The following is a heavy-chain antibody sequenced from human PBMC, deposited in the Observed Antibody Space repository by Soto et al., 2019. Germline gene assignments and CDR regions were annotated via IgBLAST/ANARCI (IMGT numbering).Heavy chain of an antibody. CDR2: ISAYNGNT. CDR3: ARDSPPVDY. Sequence: QVQLVQSGAEVKKPGASVKVSCKASGYTFTNYGISWVRQAPGQGLEWMGEISAYNGNTNYAQKLQGRVTMTTDTPTSTADMELRSLRSDDTAVSYCARDSPPVDYWGQGTLVTVSS. V-gene: IGHV1-18*01. J-gene: IGHJ4*02. CDR1: GYTFTNYG.